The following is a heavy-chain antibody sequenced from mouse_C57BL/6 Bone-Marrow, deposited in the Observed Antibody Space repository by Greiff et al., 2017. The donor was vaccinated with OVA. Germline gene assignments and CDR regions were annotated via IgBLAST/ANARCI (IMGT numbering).Heavy chain of an antibody. D-gene: IGHD1-1*01. J-gene: IGHJ4*01. CDR3: SREEYYVAYAMDY. CDR1: GYTFTDYY. CDR2: INPSNGGT. V-gene: IGHV1-26*01. Sequence: VQLQQSGPELVKPGASVKISCKASGYTFTDYYMNWVKQSPGKSLEWIGDINPSNGGTSYNQQFKGKATMSVDKSANTAFMVLRSLTSADSAVYYWSREEYYVAYAMDYWGQGTSVTVSS.